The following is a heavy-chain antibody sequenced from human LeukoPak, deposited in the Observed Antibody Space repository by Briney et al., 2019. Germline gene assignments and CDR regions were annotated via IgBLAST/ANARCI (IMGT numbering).Heavy chain of an antibody. CDR1: GFTFSSYA. V-gene: IGHV3-23*01. D-gene: IGHD1-26*01. CDR2: ISDSGRST. J-gene: IGHJ4*02. CDR3: AKGQKWELPLDF. Sequence: PGGSLRLSCAASGFTFSSYAMTWVRQAPGKGLEWVSAISDSGRSTYYADSVKGRFTISRDISKSTLYLQMSSLRAEDTALYSCAKGQKWELPLDFWGQGTLVTVSS.